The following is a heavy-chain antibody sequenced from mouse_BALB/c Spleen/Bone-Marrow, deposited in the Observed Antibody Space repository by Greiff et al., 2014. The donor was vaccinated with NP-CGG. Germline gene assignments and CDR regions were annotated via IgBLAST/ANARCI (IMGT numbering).Heavy chain of an antibody. J-gene: IGHJ3*01. V-gene: IGHV1-74*01. CDR3: AYGSSFGFAY. D-gene: IGHD1-1*01. CDR1: GYTFTGYW. Sequence: VKLQESGAELVRPGASVKLSCRTSGYTFTGYWMNWVKQRPEQGLEWIGWIDPYDSETHYNQKFKVKAILTVDKSSSTAYMQLSSLTSEDSAVYYCAYGSSFGFAYWGQGTLVTVSA. CDR2: IDPYDSET.